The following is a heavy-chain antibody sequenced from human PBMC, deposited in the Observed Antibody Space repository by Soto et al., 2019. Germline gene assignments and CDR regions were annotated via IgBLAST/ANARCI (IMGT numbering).Heavy chain of an antibody. CDR2: IYYSGST. D-gene: IGHD3-10*01. CDR1: GGSVSSGSYY. Sequence: SETLSLTCTVSGGSVSSGSYYWSWIRQPPGKGLEWIGYIYYSGSTNYNPSLKSRVTISVDTSKNQFSLKLSSVTAADTAVYYCARGHGSGSYYYYGMDVWGQGTTVTVSS. CDR3: ARGHGSGSYYYYGMDV. J-gene: IGHJ6*02. V-gene: IGHV4-61*01.